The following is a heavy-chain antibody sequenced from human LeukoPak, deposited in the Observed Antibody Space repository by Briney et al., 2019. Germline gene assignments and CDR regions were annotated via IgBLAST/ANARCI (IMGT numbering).Heavy chain of an antibody. CDR3: GRPQRLGAFDI. CDR2: IFPGDSDT. V-gene: IGHV5-51*01. D-gene: IGHD5-24*01. Sequence: GESLKISCKGSGYSFTTYWIGWVRQMPGKGLEWMGIIFPGDSDTRYSPSFQGQVTISADKSISIAYLQWSSLKASDTAMYYCGRPQRLGAFDIWGRGTMVTVSS. J-gene: IGHJ3*02. CDR1: GYSFTTYW.